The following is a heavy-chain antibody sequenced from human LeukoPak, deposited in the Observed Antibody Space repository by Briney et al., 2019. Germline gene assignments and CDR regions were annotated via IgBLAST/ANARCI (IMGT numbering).Heavy chain of an antibody. CDR2: ISASGTIT. D-gene: IGHD4-17*01. CDR3: ARDSTDDYYYGMDV. V-gene: IGHV3-23*01. CDR1: GFTFTDFA. Sequence: PGGSLRLSCAASGFTFTDFAMNWVRQAPGKGLEWVSTISASGTITYYADSVKGRCTISRDYSKNAVYLQMNSLRAENTAVYYCARDSTDDYYYGMDVWGQGTTVTVSS. J-gene: IGHJ6*02.